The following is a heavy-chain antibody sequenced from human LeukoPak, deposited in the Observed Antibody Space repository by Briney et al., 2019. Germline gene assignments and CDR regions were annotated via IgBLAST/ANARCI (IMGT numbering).Heavy chain of an antibody. CDR3: ASLNGGGSYYYGMDV. D-gene: IGHD7-27*01. V-gene: IGHV4-59*12. Sequence: SETLSLTCTVSGGSISSYYWSWIRQPPGKGLEWIGYIYYSGSTNYNPSLKSRVTISVDTSKNQFSLKLSSVTAADTAVYYCASLNGGGSYYYGMDVWGQGTTVTVSS. J-gene: IGHJ6*02. CDR2: IYYSGST. CDR1: GGSISSYY.